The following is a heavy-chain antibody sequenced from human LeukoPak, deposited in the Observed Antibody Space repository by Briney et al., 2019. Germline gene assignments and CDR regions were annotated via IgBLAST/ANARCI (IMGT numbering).Heavy chain of an antibody. Sequence: GGSLRLSCAASGFTFSDYYMSWIRQAPGKGLEWVSYISSSGSTIYYAGSVMGRFTISRDNAKNSLYLQMNSLRAEDTAVYYCARSPDEYPVAADFDYWGQGTLVTVSS. V-gene: IGHV3-11*01. CDR3: ARSPDEYPVAADFDY. CDR2: ISSSGSTI. D-gene: IGHD6-19*01. J-gene: IGHJ4*02. CDR1: GFTFSDYY.